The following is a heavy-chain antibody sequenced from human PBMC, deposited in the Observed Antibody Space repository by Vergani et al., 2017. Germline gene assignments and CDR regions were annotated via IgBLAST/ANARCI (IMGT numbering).Heavy chain of an antibody. D-gene: IGHD3-3*01. CDR2: ISYDGSNK. J-gene: IGHJ4*02. CDR3: ARAPNSRVRYLEWLLIY. Sequence: QVQLVESGGGVVQPGRSLRLSCAASGFTFSSYAMHWVRQAPGKGLEWVAVISYDGSNKYYADSVKGRFTISRDNSKNTLYLQMNSLRAEDTAVYYCARAPNSRVRYLEWLLIYWGQGTLVTVSS. CDR1: GFTFSSYA. V-gene: IGHV3-30-3*01.